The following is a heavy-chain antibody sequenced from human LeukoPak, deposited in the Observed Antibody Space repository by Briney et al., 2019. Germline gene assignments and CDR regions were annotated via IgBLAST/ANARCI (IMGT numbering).Heavy chain of an antibody. CDR3: AGDSTVTYYFDY. CDR1: GGTFSSYA. D-gene: IGHD4-11*01. V-gene: IGHV1-69*04. J-gene: IGHJ4*02. CDR2: IIPIFGIA. Sequence: GASVKVSCKASGGTFSSYAISWVRQAPGQGLEWMGRIIPIFGIANYAQKFQGRVTITADKSMSTAYMELSSLRSEDTAVYYCAGDSTVTYYFDYWGQGTLVTVSS.